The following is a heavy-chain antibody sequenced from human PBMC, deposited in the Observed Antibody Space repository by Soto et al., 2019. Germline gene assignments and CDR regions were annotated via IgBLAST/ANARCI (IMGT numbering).Heavy chain of an antibody. CDR2: IDPSDSYT. CDR3: ARQYGYNSPFDY. J-gene: IGHJ4*02. CDR1: GYSFTSYW. Sequence: PGESLKISCKGSGYSFTSYWISWVRQMPGKGLEWMGRIDPSDSYTNYSPSFQGHVTISADKSISTAYLQWSSLKASDTAMYYCARQYGYNSPFDYWGQGIPVTVSS. V-gene: IGHV5-10-1*01. D-gene: IGHD5-12*01.